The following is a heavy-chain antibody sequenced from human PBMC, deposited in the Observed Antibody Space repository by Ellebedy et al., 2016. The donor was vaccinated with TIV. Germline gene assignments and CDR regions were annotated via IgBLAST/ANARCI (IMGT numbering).Heavy chain of an antibody. CDR3: AKDVSVGTTQSFYGMDV. V-gene: IGHV3-7*03. CDR2: INQDGGEK. D-gene: IGHD1-7*01. J-gene: IGHJ6*02. Sequence: PGGSLRLSCAASGFTFSRHWMSWVRQGPGKGLEWVANINQDGGEKNYVDSVKGRSTISRDNSKNTLYLQMSSLRPEDTAVYYCAKDVSVGTTQSFYGMDVWGQGTTVTVSS. CDR1: GFTFSRHW.